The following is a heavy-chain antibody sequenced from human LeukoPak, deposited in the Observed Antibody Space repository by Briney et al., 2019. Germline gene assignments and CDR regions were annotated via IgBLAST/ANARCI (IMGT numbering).Heavy chain of an antibody. CDR3: ARGAVFDP. Sequence: SETLSLTCAVYGGSFSGYYWSWIRQPPGKGLEWIGEINHSGSTNYNPPLKSRVTIPVDTSKNQFSLKLSSVTAADTAVYYCARGAVFDPWGQGTLVTVSS. CDR2: INHSGST. J-gene: IGHJ5*02. V-gene: IGHV4-34*01. D-gene: IGHD6-19*01. CDR1: GGSFSGYY.